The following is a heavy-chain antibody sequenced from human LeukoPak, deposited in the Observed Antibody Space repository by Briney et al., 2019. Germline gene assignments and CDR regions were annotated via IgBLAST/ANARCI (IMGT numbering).Heavy chain of an antibody. Sequence: GGSLRLSCAASGFTFSDYYMSWIRQAPGKGLEWVSYISSSSSYTNYAGSVKGRFTISRDNSKNTLYLQMNSLRAEDTAVYYCAKDEGTGLWFGELLWEGVYYYYGMDVWGKGTTVTVSS. CDR2: ISSSSSYT. CDR1: GFTFSDYY. D-gene: IGHD3-10*01. V-gene: IGHV3-11*05. CDR3: AKDEGTGLWFGELLWEGVYYYYGMDV. J-gene: IGHJ6*04.